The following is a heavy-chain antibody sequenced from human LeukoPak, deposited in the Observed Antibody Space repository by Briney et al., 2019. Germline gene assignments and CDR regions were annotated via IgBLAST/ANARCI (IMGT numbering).Heavy chain of an antibody. J-gene: IGHJ4*02. Sequence: GASVKVSCKASRNIFTGYFIHWVRQAPGQGLEWMGRINPKNGGTNPAEKFQGRVTMTRDTSLSTAFMELTGLTSDDTAVYFCAREPPYTGHCDITTCDVSRFDLWGQGTLVTVSS. CDR3: AREPPYTGHCDITTCDVSRFDL. CDR2: INPKNGGT. V-gene: IGHV1-2*06. CDR1: RNIFTGYF. D-gene: IGHD2-2*01.